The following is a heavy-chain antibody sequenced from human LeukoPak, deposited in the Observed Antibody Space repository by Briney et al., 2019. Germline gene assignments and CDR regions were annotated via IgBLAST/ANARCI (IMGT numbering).Heavy chain of an antibody. CDR3: AREGGRIAVAGGPGY. CDR2: IWYDGQTK. J-gene: IGHJ4*02. V-gene: IGHV3-33*01. Sequence: PGESLRLSCEASGFIFSNYAMHWVRQAPGKGLQWVALIWYDGQTKFYGDSVKGRFTISRDNSGSTLFLHMSGLRVEDTAVYYCAREGGRIAVAGGPGYWGQGALVTVSS. CDR1: GFIFSNYA. D-gene: IGHD6-19*01.